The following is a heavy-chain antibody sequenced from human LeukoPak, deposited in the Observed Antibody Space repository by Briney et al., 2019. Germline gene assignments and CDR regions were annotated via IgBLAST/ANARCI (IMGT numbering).Heavy chain of an antibody. CDR3: AKDRNYPIVVVINGWFDP. Sequence: GGSLRLSCAASGFTFSSYSMNWVRQAPGKGLEWVSYISSSSSTIYYADSVKGRFTISRDNAKNSLYLQMNSLRAEDTAVYYCAKDRNYPIVVVINGWFDPWGQGTLVTVSS. V-gene: IGHV3-48*01. CDR1: GFTFSSYS. D-gene: IGHD3-22*01. CDR2: ISSSSSTI. J-gene: IGHJ5*02.